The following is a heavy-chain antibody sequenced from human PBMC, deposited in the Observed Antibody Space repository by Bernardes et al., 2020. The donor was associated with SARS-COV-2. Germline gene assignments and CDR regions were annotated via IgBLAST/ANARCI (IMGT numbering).Heavy chain of an antibody. CDR3: ARIYSTSSFDFDY. D-gene: IGHD6-6*01. J-gene: IGHJ4*02. CDR2: INQDGSET. CDR1: GFTFSTFW. V-gene: IGHV3-7*01. Sequence: GSLRLSCAASGFTFSTFWMTWVRQAPGKGLEWVANINQDGSETFYVDSVKGRFTISRDNAKNSLFMEMNTLRAEDTAVYYCARIYSTSSFDFDYWGQGPLVTVSS.